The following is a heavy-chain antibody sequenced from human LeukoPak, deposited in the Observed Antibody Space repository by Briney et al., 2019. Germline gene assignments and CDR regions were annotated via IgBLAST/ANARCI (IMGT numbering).Heavy chain of an antibody. Sequence: GGSLRLSCAASDFTFSNAWMNWVRQAPGKGLEWVGSIKSKTDGGTINYAAPVNGRFTISSDDSKNTLYLQMNSLKTEDADVYYCTREGGITQGGVFDIWGQGTMVTVSS. CDR1: DFTFSNAW. CDR3: TREGGITQGGVFDI. J-gene: IGHJ3*02. CDR2: IKSKTDGGTI. D-gene: IGHD1-7*01. V-gene: IGHV3-15*07.